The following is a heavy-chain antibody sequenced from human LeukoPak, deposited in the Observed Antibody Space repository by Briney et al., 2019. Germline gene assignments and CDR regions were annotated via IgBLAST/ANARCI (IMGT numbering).Heavy chain of an antibody. D-gene: IGHD2-2*01. J-gene: IGHJ4*02. CDR3: AKSYCSSSSCFDFDY. CDR2: IRYDGSNE. CDR1: GFTFNNYG. V-gene: IGHV3-30*02. Sequence: GGSLRLSCAASGFTFNNYGMHWVRQAPGKGLEWVTFIRYDGSNEYYADSVKGRFTISRYDSKNPLYLQLNSLRAEDTAVYYCAKSYCSSSSCFDFDYWGQGTLVTVSS.